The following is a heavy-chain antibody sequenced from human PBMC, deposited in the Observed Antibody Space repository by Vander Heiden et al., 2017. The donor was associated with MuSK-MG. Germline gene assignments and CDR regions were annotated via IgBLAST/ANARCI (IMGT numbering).Heavy chain of an antibody. D-gene: IGHD2-21*02. CDR2: INPSGSI. J-gene: IGHJ3*02. Sequence: QVQLHQWGAGLLKPSATLSLTCVVSGGSLSNSYWTWIRQSPGKGLEYIGEINPSGSINYNPSLKSPVTISIDRSKNHISLRRTSVTAADTGVYDCATKAYCGADCYSSDAFDIWGPGTVVSVST. CDR3: ATKAYCGADCYSSDAFDI. V-gene: IGHV4-34*01. CDR1: GGSLSNSY.